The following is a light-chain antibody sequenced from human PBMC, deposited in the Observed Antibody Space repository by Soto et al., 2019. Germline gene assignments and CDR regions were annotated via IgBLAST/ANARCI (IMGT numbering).Light chain of an antibody. CDR3: SSYAGSNKVL. J-gene: IGLJ2*01. CDR1: SSDVGGYNY. Sequence: QSALTQPPSASGSPGQSVTISCTGTSSDVGGYNYVSWYQHHPGKAPKLMIYEVSKRPSGVPDRFSGSKSGNTASLTVSGLQAEDDTDYYCSSYAGSNKVLFGGGTQLTVL. CDR2: EVS. V-gene: IGLV2-8*01.